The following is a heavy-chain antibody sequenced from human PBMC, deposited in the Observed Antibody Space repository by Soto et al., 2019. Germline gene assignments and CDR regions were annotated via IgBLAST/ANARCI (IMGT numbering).Heavy chain of an antibody. V-gene: IGHV4-30-2*01. D-gene: IGHD4-17*01. J-gene: IGHJ5*02. CDR3: ARTTVVYNWFDP. CDR1: GGSISSGGYS. CDR2: IYHSGST. Sequence: SETLSLTCAVSGGSISSGGYSWSWIRQPPGKGLEWIGYIYHSGSTYYNPSLKSRVTISVDRSKNQFSLKLSSVTAADTAVYYCARTTVVYNWFDPWGQGTLVTVSS.